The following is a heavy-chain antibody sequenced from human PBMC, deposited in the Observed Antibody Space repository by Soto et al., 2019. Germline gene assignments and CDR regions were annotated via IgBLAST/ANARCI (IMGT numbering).Heavy chain of an antibody. CDR3: ARVGRRITMVRGVYYFDY. CDR2: INRSGST. Sequence: SETLSLTCAVYGGSFSGYYWSWIRQPPGKGLEWIGEINRSGSTNYNPSLKSRVTISVDTSKNQFSLKPSSVTAADTAVYYCARVGRRITMVRGVYYFDYWGQGTLVTVSS. D-gene: IGHD3-10*01. CDR1: GGSFSGYY. J-gene: IGHJ4*02. V-gene: IGHV4-34*01.